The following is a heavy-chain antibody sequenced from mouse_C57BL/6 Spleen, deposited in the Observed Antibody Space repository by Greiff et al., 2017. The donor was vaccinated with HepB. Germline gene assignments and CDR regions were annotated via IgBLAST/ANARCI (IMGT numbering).Heavy chain of an antibody. V-gene: IGHV1-54*01. D-gene: IGHD1-1*01. CDR2: INPGSGGT. CDR3: ARGVTTVVVFDY. Sequence: VQRVESGAELVRPGTSVKVSCKASGYAFTNYLIEWVKQRPGQGLEWIGVINPGSGGTNYNEKFKGKATLTADKSSSTAYMQLSSLTSEDSAVYFCARGVTTVVVFDYWGQGTTLTVSS. CDR1: GYAFTNYL. J-gene: IGHJ2*01.